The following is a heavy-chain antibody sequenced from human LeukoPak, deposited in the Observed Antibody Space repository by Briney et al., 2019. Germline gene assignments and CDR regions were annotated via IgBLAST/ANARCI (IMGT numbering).Heavy chain of an antibody. CDR3: TRARVPRSQHTFDI. V-gene: IGHV1-46*01. CDR1: GYIFTSYY. CDR2: INPSGGST. J-gene: IGHJ3*02. D-gene: IGHD1-14*01. Sequence: GASVKVSCKAFGYIFTSYYIHWVRQAPGQGLEWMGIINPSGGSTSYAQKFQGRVTMTRDMSTSTVSMELSSLRSEDTAVYYCTRARVPRSQHTFDIWGQGTMVTVSS.